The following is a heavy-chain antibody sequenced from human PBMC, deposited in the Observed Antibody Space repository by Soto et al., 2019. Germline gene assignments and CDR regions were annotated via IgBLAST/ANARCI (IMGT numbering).Heavy chain of an antibody. D-gene: IGHD3-3*02. Sequence: ASVKVSCKASGYTFTGYYMHWVRQAPGQRLEWMGWINPNSGGTNYAQKVQDRVTMIRNTSINTAYMELSSLRSDDTVVYYCASVHLEMLTISIGWPDSWGQGTLVTVFS. V-gene: IGHV1-2*02. CDR1: GYTFTGYY. CDR2: INPNSGGT. CDR3: ASVHLEMLTISIGWPDS. J-gene: IGHJ5*02.